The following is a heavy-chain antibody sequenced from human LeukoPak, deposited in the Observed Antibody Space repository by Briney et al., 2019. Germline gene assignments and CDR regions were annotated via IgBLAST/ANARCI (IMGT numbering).Heavy chain of an antibody. Sequence: SETLSLTCTVSGGSITGISYYWNWLRQPPGKELEWIGRIYQTGSADYKPSLKSRVTLSMDTTNNQFSLRLSSVTAADTAVYYCARGPDYLDVWGKGVTVSVSS. CDR3: ARGPDYLDV. CDR2: IYQTGSA. J-gene: IGHJ6*03. CDR1: GGSITGISYY. V-gene: IGHV4-39*01. D-gene: IGHD1-14*01.